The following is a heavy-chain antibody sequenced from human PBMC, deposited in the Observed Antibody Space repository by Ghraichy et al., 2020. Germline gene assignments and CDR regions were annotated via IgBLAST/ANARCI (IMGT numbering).Heavy chain of an antibody. V-gene: IGHV3-23*01. CDR3: AKDGSSGSYYSGAFDI. Sequence: GGSLRLSCAASGFTFSSYAMSWVRQAPGKGLEWVSAISGSGGSTYYADSVKGRFTISRDNSKNTLYLQMNSLRAEDTAVYYFAKDGSSGSYYSGAFDIWGQGTMVTVSS. CDR1: GFTFSSYA. D-gene: IGHD1-26*01. CDR2: ISGSGGST. J-gene: IGHJ3*02.